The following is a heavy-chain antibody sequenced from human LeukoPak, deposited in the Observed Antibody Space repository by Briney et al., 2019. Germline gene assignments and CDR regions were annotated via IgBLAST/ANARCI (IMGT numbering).Heavy chain of an antibody. D-gene: IGHD6-19*01. V-gene: IGHV3-23*01. J-gene: IGHJ4*02. CDR3: AAGTEYSSGWSNPGTDY. CDR1: GFTFSSYA. CDR2: ISGSGGST. Sequence: GRSLRLSCAASGFTFSSYAMSWVRQAPGKGLEWVSAISGSGGSTYYTDSVKGRFTISRDNSKNTLYLQMNSLRAEDTAVYYCAAGTEYSSGWSNPGTDYWGQGTLVTVSS.